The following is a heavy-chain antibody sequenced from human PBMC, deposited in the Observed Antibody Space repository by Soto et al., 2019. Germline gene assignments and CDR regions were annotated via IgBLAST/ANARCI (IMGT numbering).Heavy chain of an antibody. CDR2: IWYDGSNK. Sequence: QVQLVESGGGVVQPGRSLRLSCAASGFTFSGYGMHWVRQAPGKGLEWVAVIWYDGSNKYYAGSVKGRFTISRDNSKNTLYLQMNSLRGEDTAVYYCARDRGSSWVFDYWGQGTLVTVSS. J-gene: IGHJ4*02. V-gene: IGHV3-33*01. D-gene: IGHD6-13*01. CDR1: GFTFSGYG. CDR3: ARDRGSSWVFDY.